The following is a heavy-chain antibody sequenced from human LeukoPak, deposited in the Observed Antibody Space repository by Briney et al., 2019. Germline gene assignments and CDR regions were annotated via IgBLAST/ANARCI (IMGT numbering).Heavy chain of an antibody. J-gene: IGHJ6*03. V-gene: IGHV4-61*02. CDR3: ARSTSGSYFYYYYYMDV. D-gene: IGHD1-26*01. CDR1: GGSISSSSYY. CDR2: IYTSGST. Sequence: SETLSLTCTVSGGSISSSSYYWRWIRQPAGKGLEWIGRIYTSGSTNYNPSLKSRVTISVDTSKNQFSLKLISVTAADTAVYYCARSTSGSYFYYYYYMDVWGKGTTVTISS.